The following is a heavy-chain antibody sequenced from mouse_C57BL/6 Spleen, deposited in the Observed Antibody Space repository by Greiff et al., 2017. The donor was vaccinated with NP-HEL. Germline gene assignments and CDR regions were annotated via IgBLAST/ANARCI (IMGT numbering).Heavy chain of an antibody. J-gene: IGHJ2*01. CDR2: ILPGNGGT. V-gene: IGHV1-9*01. Sequence: VQRVESGAELMKPGASVKLSCKATGYTFTGYWIEWVKQRPGHGLEWIGAILPGNGGTSYNEKFKGKATFTADTSSNTAYMQLSSLTTEDSAIYYCARRVKITTVVATNDYWGKGTTLTVSS. CDR3: ARRVKITTVVATNDY. CDR1: GYTFTGYW. D-gene: IGHD1-1*01.